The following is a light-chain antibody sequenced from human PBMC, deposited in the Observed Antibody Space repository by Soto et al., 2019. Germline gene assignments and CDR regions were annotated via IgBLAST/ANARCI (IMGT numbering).Light chain of an antibody. V-gene: IGKV3-20*01. CDR1: QSVSSSY. J-gene: IGKJ4*01. CDR2: GAS. CDR3: QQYGSSPGT. Sequence: EIVLTQSPGTLSLSPGEGATLSCRASQSVSSSYLAWYQQKPGQAPRLLIYGASSRATGIPDRFSGSGSGTDFTLTISRLQPEDFAVYYCQQYGSSPGTFGGGNKVEIK.